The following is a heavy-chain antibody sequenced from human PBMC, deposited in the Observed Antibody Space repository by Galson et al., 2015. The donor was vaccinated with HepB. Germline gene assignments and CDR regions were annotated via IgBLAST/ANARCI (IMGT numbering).Heavy chain of an antibody. J-gene: IGHJ4*02. CDR2: ISYDGDNK. V-gene: IGHV3-30-3*01. CDR3: ARSIVAVAAAMNFFDR. D-gene: IGHD2-2*01. CDR1: GFTFSNYV. Sequence: SLRLSCAASGFTFSNYVMHWVRQAPGKGLEWVAVISYDGDNKYYADSVQGRFTISRDNSKNTLYLQMNSLRPEETAVYYCARSIVAVAAAMNFFDRWGQGTLVTVSS.